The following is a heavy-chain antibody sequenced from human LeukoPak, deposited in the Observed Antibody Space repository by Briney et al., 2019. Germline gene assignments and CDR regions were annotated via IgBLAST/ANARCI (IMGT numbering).Heavy chain of an antibody. Sequence: SVMVSCKASGGTFSSYAISWVRQAPGQGLEWMGRIIPIFGIANYAQKFQGRVTITADKSTSTAYMELSSLRSEDTAVYYCARVEIAARLGWYFDLWGRGTLVTVSS. CDR3: ARVEIAARLGWYFDL. CDR1: GGTFSSYA. V-gene: IGHV1-69*04. CDR2: IIPIFGIA. J-gene: IGHJ2*01. D-gene: IGHD6-6*01.